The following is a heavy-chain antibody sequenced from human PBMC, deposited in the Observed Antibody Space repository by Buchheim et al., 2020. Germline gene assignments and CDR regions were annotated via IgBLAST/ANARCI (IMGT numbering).Heavy chain of an antibody. V-gene: IGHV3-11*01. J-gene: IGHJ4*02. CDR3: ARDIVAPGLFFDY. Sequence: QVQLVESGGGLVKPGGSLRLSCATSGFTFNDFYMGWIRQAPGKGLECVSYISFTGNDIYYADSVKGRFTISRDSARNSLYLQMSNLRAEDTAIYYCARDIVAPGLFFDYWGQGAL. CDR1: GFTFNDFY. CDR2: ISFTGNDI. D-gene: IGHD6-13*01.